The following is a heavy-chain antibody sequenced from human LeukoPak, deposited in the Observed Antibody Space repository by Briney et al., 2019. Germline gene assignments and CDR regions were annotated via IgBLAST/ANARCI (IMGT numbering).Heavy chain of an antibody. CDR2: INHSGST. Sequence: PSETLSLTCAVYGGSFSGYYWSWIRQPPGKGLEWIGEINHSGSTNYNPSLKSRVTISVERSKNQFSLKLSSVTAADTAVYYCAGVLLWFGESYWGQGTLVTVSS. J-gene: IGHJ4*02. CDR1: GGSFSGYY. V-gene: IGHV4-34*01. CDR3: AGVLLWFGESY. D-gene: IGHD3-10*01.